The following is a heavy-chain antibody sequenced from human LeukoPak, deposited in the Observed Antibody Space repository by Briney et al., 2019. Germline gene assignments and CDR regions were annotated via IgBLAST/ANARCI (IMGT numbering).Heavy chain of an antibody. CDR2: ISGSGGST. Sequence: GGSLRLSCAASGFTFSSYAMSWVRQAPGKGLEWVSAISGSGGSTYYADSVKGRFTISRDNSKNTLYLQMNSLRAEDTAVYYCARDSQMATIPPYLNDYWGQGTLVTVSS. CDR1: GFTFSSYA. V-gene: IGHV3-23*01. J-gene: IGHJ4*02. CDR3: ARDSQMATIPPYLNDY. D-gene: IGHD5-24*01.